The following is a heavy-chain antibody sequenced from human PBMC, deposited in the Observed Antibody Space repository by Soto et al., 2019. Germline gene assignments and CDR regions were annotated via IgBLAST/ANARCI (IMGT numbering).Heavy chain of an antibody. Sequence: PSETLSLTCTVSGGSISSGDFYWSWIRQPPGKGLEWIGYIYYSGSTYYNPSLKSRVTISVDTSKNQFSLKLSSVTAADTAVYYCARDIRRGDFWSGYYQLYYYYGMDVWGQGTTVTVPS. J-gene: IGHJ6*02. V-gene: IGHV4-30-4*01. CDR2: IYYSGST. CDR3: ARDIRRGDFWSGYYQLYYYYGMDV. D-gene: IGHD3-3*01. CDR1: GGSISSGDFY.